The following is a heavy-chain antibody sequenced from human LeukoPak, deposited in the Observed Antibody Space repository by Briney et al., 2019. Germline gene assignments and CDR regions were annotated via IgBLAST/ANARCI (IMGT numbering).Heavy chain of an antibody. CDR1: GYTLTELS. J-gene: IGHJ4*02. D-gene: IGHD3-22*01. V-gene: IGHV1-24*01. Sequence: ASVKVSCKVSGYTLTELSMHWVRQAPGRGLEWMGGFDPEDGETIYAQKFQGRVTMTEDTSTDTAYMELSSLRSEDTAVYYCATGYYYDSSGYYLYYFDYWGEGTLVTVSS. CDR2: FDPEDGET. CDR3: ATGYYYDSSGYYLYYFDY.